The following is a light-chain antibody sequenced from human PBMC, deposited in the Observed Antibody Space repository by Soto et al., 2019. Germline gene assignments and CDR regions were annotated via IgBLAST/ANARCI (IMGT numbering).Light chain of an antibody. CDR1: QSISSSF. V-gene: IGKV3-20*01. CDR3: KVSAYLLIP. J-gene: IGKJ5*01. Sequence: GAVSLSGKESRSRCSASSQSISSSFLAWYQQKPGQAPRLLIYGASSRATGIPDRFSVTGSETDITLVFSILEPEDFIVYYSKVSAYLLIPFAEGTRLE. CDR2: GAS.